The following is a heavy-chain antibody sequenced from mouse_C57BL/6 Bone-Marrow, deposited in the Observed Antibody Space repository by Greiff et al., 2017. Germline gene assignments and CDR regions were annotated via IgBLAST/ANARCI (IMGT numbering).Heavy chain of an antibody. CDR1: GFTFSDYG. CDR3: ARSGLRRKAGFAY. CDR2: ISSGSSTI. J-gene: IGHJ3*01. Sequence: EVKLMESGGGLVKPGGSLKLSCAASGFTFSDYGMHWVRQAPEKGLEWVAYISSGSSTIYYADTVKGRFTISRDNAKNTLYLQMTRLRSEDTAMYYCARSGLRRKAGFAYWGQGTLVTVSA. D-gene: IGHD2-2*01. V-gene: IGHV5-17*01.